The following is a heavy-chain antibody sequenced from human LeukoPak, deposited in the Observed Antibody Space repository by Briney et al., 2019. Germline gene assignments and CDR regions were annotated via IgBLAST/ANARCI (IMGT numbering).Heavy chain of an antibody. J-gene: IGHJ4*02. CDR3: ARGVGTYYDFWSGYYYFDY. V-gene: IGHV4-34*01. Sequence: SETLSLTCAVYGGSFSGYYWSWIRQPPGKGLEWIGEVNHSGSTNYNPSLKSRVTISVDTSKNQFSLKLSSATAADTAVYYCARGVGTYYDFWSGYYYFDYWGQGTLVTVSS. D-gene: IGHD3-3*01. CDR2: VNHSGST. CDR1: GGSFSGYY.